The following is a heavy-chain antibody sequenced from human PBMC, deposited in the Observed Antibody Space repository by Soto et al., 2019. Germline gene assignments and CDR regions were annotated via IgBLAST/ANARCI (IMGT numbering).Heavy chain of an antibody. D-gene: IGHD4-4*01. Sequence: GGSLRLSCTASGFTFGDYAMSWFRQAPGKGLEWVGFIRSKAYGGTTEYAASVKGRFTISRDDSKSIAYLQMNSLKTEDTAVYYCTRAPFYSRTVRVFDYWGQGTLVTVSS. V-gene: IGHV3-49*03. J-gene: IGHJ4*02. CDR1: GFTFGDYA. CDR2: IRSKAYGGTT. CDR3: TRAPFYSRTVRVFDY.